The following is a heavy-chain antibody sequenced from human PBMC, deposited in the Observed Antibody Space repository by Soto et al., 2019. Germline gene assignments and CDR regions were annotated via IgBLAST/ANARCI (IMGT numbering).Heavy chain of an antibody. CDR1: GCTFSSYG. Sequence: SVKVSCKASGCTFSSYGISWVRQAAAQGLEWMGGIIAIFDTASYAQKVQGRVKMTADESTSTADMYPRSLRSEDGSVYYCASAEGFKAAGREPRFDYGGQGTL. V-gene: IGHV1-69*13. D-gene: IGHD6-25*01. CDR2: IIAIFDTA. J-gene: IGHJ4*02. CDR3: ASAEGFKAAGREPRFDY.